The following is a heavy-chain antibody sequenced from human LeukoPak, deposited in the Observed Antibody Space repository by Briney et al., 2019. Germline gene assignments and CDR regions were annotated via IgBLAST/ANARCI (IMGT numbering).Heavy chain of an antibody. D-gene: IGHD3-10*01. J-gene: IGHJ4*02. CDR2: IYRSGST. CDR3: ARFKVRGVIKTFDY. CDR1: GYSISSGYY. Sequence: SETLSLTCAVSGYSISSGYYWGWIRQPPGKGLEWIGSIYRSGSTYYNPSLKSRVTISVDTSKNQFSLKLGSVTAADTAVYYCARFKVRGVIKTFDYWGQGTLVTVSS. V-gene: IGHV4-38-2*01.